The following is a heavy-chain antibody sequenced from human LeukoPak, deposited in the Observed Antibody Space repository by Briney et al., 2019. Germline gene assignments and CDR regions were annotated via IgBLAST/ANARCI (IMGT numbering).Heavy chain of an antibody. J-gene: IGHJ3*02. CDR3: ARDVSPRYSSGWADAFDI. Sequence: GGSLRLSCAPSGFTFSTYWMTWVRQAPGKGLEWVANIKQDGSERHYAESVTGRFTISTDNAKNSLYLQRNSLRAEDTAVYYCARDVSPRYSSGWADAFDIWGQGTMVTVSS. D-gene: IGHD6-19*01. V-gene: IGHV3-7*01. CDR2: IKQDGSER. CDR1: GFTFSTYW.